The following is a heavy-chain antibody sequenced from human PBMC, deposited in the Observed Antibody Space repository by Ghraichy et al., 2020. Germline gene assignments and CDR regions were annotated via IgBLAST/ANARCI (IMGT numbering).Heavy chain of an antibody. J-gene: IGHJ3*01. V-gene: IGHV3-33*01. CDR2: IWNDGRKT. CDR1: GFTFSYYS. Sequence: GGSLNISCAASGFTFSYYSMHWVRQVPGKGLEWVTNIWNDGRKTYYTDSVKGRFTVSRDNSKNTLYLQMNSLTAEDTAVYFCARSEGAFDLWGQGTMVIVS. CDR3: ARSEGAFDL.